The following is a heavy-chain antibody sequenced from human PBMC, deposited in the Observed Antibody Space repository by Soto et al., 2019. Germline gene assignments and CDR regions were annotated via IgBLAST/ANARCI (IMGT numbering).Heavy chain of an antibody. J-gene: IGHJ6*02. D-gene: IGHD3-9*01. CDR2: IFVGSGNT. V-gene: IGHV1-58*01. Sequence: GASVKVSCKASGFTFTSSAVQWVRQARGQRLEWIGWIFVGSGNTNYAQKFQERVTITRDMSTSTAYMELSSLRSEDTAVYYCAAGPQWYWLSQMWLDYYYYYGMDVWGQGTTVTVSS. CDR3: AAGPQWYWLSQMWLDYYYYYGMDV. CDR1: GFTFTSSA.